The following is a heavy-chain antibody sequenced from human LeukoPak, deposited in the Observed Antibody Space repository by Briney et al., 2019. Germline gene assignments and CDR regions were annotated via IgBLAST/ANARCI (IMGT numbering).Heavy chain of an antibody. CDR1: GGSISSSSYY. V-gene: IGHV4-39*07. J-gene: IGHJ3*02. D-gene: IGHD2-2*02. CDR3: ARDLTCSSTSCYSVRSAFDI. Sequence: SETLSLTCTVSGGSISSSSYYWGWIRQPPGRGLEWIGSIYYSGSTYYNPSLKSRVTISVDTSKNQFSLKLSSVTAADTAVYYCARDLTCSSTSCYSVRSAFDIWGQGTMVTVSS. CDR2: IYYSGST.